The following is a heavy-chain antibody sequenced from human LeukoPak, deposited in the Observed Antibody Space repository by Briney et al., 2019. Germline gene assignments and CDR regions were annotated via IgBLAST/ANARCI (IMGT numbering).Heavy chain of an antibody. V-gene: IGHV1-8*01. D-gene: IGHD3-10*01. CDR3: ARGPSRDYGSGSSWFDP. J-gene: IGHJ5*02. Sequence: ASVKVSCKASGYTFSTYDMNWVRQATGQGLEWMGWMNANSGNTGYAQNIQGRVTMTRNTSINTAYMELSSLRSEDTAVYYCARGPSRDYGSGSSWFDPWGQGTLVTVSS. CDR1: GYTFSTYD. CDR2: MNANSGNT.